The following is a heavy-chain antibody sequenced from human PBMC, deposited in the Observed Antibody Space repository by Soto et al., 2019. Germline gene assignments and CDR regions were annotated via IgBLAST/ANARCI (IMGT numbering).Heavy chain of an antibody. CDR2: ISFTGDSK. Sequence: GGSLRLSCAASGCNFNAYVMNWVRQAPGKGLEWVSTISFTGDSKYYAESVRDRFTISRDNSQNTLYLQMNSLRSEDTAVYYCARNYDFWSGYSDAFDIWGQGTMVTVSS. CDR1: GCNFNAYV. V-gene: IGHV3-23*01. D-gene: IGHD3-3*01. J-gene: IGHJ3*02. CDR3: ARNYDFWSGYSDAFDI.